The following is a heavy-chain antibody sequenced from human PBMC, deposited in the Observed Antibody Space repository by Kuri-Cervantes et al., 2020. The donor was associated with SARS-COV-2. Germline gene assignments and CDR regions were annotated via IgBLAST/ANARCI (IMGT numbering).Heavy chain of an antibody. J-gene: IGHJ4*02. Sequence: ASVKVSCKASGYTFTSFYLHWLRQAPGQGLEWMAVIGPIVGDTTYAQRFRDRVSVTKDTSTSTVYMELRSLISDDTAVYYCARSSSGSYSDFEFWGQGTLVTVSS. D-gene: IGHD1-26*01. V-gene: IGHV1-46*01. CDR3: ARSSSGSYSDFEF. CDR2: IGPIVGDT. CDR1: GYTFTSFY.